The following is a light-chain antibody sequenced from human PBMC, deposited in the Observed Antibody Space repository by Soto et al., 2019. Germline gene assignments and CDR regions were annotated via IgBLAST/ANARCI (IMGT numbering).Light chain of an antibody. Sequence: IVLTQSPGTLSLSPGERATLSCRATQSVSSSFLAWYQQRPGHAPRLLIFGASNRATGIPDRFSGSGSGTDFSLTISRLEPEDCAVYYCQQYGNSITFGGGTKVEIK. J-gene: IGKJ4*01. CDR3: QQYGNSIT. CDR1: QSVSSSF. CDR2: GAS. V-gene: IGKV3-20*01.